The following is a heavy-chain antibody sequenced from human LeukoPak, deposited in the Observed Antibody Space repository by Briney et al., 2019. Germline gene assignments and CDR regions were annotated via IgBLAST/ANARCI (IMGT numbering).Heavy chain of an antibody. CDR3: ARLIRTYYYGSGSYTD. CDR2: INHSGST. V-gene: IGHV4-34*01. CDR1: GGSFSGYY. D-gene: IGHD3-10*01. Sequence: SETLSLTCAVYGGSFSGYYWSWIRQPPGKGLEWIGEINHSGSTNYNPSLKSRVTISVDTSKNQFSLKLSSVTAADTAVYYCARLIRTYYYGSGSYTDWGQGTLVTVSS. J-gene: IGHJ4*02.